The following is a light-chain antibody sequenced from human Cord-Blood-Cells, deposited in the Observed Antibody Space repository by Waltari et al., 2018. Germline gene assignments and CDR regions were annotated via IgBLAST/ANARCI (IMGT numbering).Light chain of an antibody. CDR3: AAWDGSLNGWV. CDR2: YGG. J-gene: IGLJ3*02. V-gene: IGLV1-36*01. CDR1: RSNIGNNA. Sequence: QSVLTQPPSVSEAPRPRVTISCSGSRSNIGNNAVNWYQQLPGKAPKLLIYYGGLLPSGVSDRFSGSKSGTSASLAISGLQSEDEADYYCAAWDGSLNGWVFGGGTKLTVL.